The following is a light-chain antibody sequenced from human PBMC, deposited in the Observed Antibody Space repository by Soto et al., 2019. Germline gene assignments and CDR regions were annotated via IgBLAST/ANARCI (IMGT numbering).Light chain of an antibody. CDR1: QSISSSY. Sequence: EIVLTQSPDTLSLSPGERATLSCRASQSISSSYLAWYQQKPGQAPRLLIYGASSRATGVPDRFSGSESEKDFTLTINRMAPEDSAVYYCQQFGNSTKFSFGPGTKVDIE. V-gene: IGKV3-20*01. CDR2: GAS. J-gene: IGKJ3*01. CDR3: QQFGNSTKFS.